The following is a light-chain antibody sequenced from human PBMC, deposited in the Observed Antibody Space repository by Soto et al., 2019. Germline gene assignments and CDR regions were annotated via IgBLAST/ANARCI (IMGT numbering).Light chain of an antibody. CDR1: QSVATN. J-gene: IGKJ1*01. Sequence: EAVLTQSPATLSVSPGERATLSCRASQSVATNVALYQQRPGQAPRLLIYGASKRAIGLPARFSGSGSGTEFTLTITSLQSEDFAVYYCQQYNNWPQTFGQGTKVEIK. CDR3: QQYNNWPQT. V-gene: IGKV3-15*01. CDR2: GAS.